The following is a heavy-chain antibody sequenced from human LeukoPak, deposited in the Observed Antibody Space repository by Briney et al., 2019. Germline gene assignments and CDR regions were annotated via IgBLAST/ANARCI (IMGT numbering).Heavy chain of an antibody. Sequence: PGGSLRLSCAASGFSFSNCSMNWVRQAPGKGLEWVSSISSSSTYIYYADSLEGRFTISRDNVRNSLYLQMNSLRAEDTAVYYCAGDYEGDLAFDIWGQGTMVTVSS. V-gene: IGHV3-21*01. J-gene: IGHJ3*02. CDR1: GFSFSNCS. D-gene: IGHD2-21*01. CDR3: AGDYEGDLAFDI. CDR2: ISSSSTYI.